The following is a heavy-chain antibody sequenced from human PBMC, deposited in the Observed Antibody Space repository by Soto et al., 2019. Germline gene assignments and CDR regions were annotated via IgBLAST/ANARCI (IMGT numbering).Heavy chain of an antibody. V-gene: IGHV3-23*01. J-gene: IGHJ4*02. CDR3: AKDLAAIYDFWSGYYTFDY. CDR2: ISGSGGST. D-gene: IGHD3-3*01. Sequence: GGSLRLSCAASGFTFSSYAMSWVRQAPGKGLEWVSAISGSGGSTYYADSVKGRFTISRDNSKNTLYLQMNSLRAEDTAVYYCAKDLAAIYDFWSGYYTFDYWGQGTLVTVSS. CDR1: GFTFSSYA.